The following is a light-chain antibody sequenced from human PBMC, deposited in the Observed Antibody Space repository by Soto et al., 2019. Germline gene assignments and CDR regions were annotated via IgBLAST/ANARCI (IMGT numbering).Light chain of an antibody. CDR3: QQYNTYPLT. V-gene: IGKV1-5*03. Sequence: DIQMTQSPSTLSASVGDRVTITCRASQSISTWLAWYQQKPGKAPKLLIYKASSLEGGVPSRRGGSGSGTLFNITISSLHPDDFATYYCQQYNTYPLTFGGGTKVDIK. J-gene: IGKJ4*01. CDR1: QSISTW. CDR2: KAS.